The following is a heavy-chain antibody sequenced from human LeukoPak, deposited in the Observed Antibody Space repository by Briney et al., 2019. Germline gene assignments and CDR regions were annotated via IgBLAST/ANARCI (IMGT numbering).Heavy chain of an antibody. CDR2: IRDDEINK. CDR1: GFTFNTYG. V-gene: IGHV3-30*02. CDR3: ARDLYPGY. Sequence: GGSLRLSCAASGFTFNTYGMHWGRQAPGKGLEWVAFIRDDEINKYYADSVKGRFTISRDSSKNTLDLQVNSLRAEDTAVYYCARDLYPGYWGQGTLVTVSS. D-gene: IGHD3-16*01. J-gene: IGHJ4*02.